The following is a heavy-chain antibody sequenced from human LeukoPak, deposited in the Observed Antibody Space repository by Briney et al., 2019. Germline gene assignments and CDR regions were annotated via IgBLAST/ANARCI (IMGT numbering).Heavy chain of an antibody. V-gene: IGHV1-18*01. D-gene: IGHD4-23*01. Sequence: ASVRVCCKAAGYTFSIYGFSWVRQAPGQGLEWMGWISVYNGNTNYAQKFQGRVTMTTDTSTSTAHMELRSLRSDDTAVYYCARQGYSGHSQGAADYWGQGTLVTVSS. J-gene: IGHJ4*02. CDR3: ARQGYSGHSQGAADY. CDR2: ISVYNGNT. CDR1: GYTFSIYG.